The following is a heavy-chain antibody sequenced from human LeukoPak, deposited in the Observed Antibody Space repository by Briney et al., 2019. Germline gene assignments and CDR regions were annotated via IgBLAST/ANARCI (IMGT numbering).Heavy chain of an antibody. V-gene: IGHV4-34*01. Sequence: SETLSLTCAVYGGSFSGYYWSWIRQPPGKGLEWIGEINHSGSTNYNPSLKSRVTISVDTSKNQFSLKLSSVTAADTAVYYCARALLRDDAFDIWGQGTMVTVSS. CDR3: ARALLRDDAFDI. D-gene: IGHD1-26*01. CDR1: GGSFSGYY. CDR2: INHSGST. J-gene: IGHJ3*02.